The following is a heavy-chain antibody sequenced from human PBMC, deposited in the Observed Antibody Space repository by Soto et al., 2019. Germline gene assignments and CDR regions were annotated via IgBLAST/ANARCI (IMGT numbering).Heavy chain of an antibody. CDR2: IYYSGST. CDR3: ASPLVVPAAGAYYYYGMDV. D-gene: IGHD2-2*01. V-gene: IGHV4-39*01. Sequence: SETLSLTCTVSGGSISSSSYYWGWIRQPPGKGLEWIGSIYYSGSTYYNPSLKSRVTISVDTSKNQFSLKLSSVTAADTAVYYCASPLVVPAAGAYYYYGMDVWGQGTTVTVSS. J-gene: IGHJ6*02. CDR1: GGSISSSSYY.